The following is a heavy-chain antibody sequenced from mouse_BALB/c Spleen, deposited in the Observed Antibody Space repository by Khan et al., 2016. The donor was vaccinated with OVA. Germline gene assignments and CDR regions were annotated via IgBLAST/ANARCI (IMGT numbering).Heavy chain of an antibody. J-gene: IGHJ3*01. CDR2: ISDDGSYT. V-gene: IGHV5-4*02. Sequence: EVELVESGGGLVKPGGSLKLSCAASGFTFSDYYMYWVRQTPEKRLEWVATISDDGSYTYYPDTVKGRFTISRDNAKSNLYMQMSSLKSEDTAMYYCARAGYGGFAYWGQGTLVTVSA. CDR1: GFTFSDYY. CDR3: ARAGYGGFAY. D-gene: IGHD1-1*02.